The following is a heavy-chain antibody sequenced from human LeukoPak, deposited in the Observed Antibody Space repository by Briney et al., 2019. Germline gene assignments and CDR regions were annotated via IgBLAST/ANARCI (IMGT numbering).Heavy chain of an antibody. CDR2: ISSSGSTI. V-gene: IGHV3-48*03. J-gene: IGHJ4*02. D-gene: IGHD5-24*01. Sequence: GGSLRLSCAASGFTFSSYEMNWVRQAPGKGLEWVSYISSSGSTIYYADSVKGRFTISRDNAKNSLYLQMNSLRAEDTAVYYCARQREMTTIFTALGYWGQGTLVTVSS. CDR1: GFTFSSYE. CDR3: ARQREMTTIFTALGY.